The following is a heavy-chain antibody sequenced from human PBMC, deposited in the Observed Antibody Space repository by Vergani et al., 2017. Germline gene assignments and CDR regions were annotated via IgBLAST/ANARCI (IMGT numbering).Heavy chain of an antibody. Sequence: VQLVESGGGVVQPGRSLRLSCAASGFTFDDYAMHWVRQAPGKGLEWVSGISWNSGSIGYADSVKGRFTISRDNAKNSLYLQMNSLRAEDTALYYCAKDTGSSWYGTSDFDYWGQGTLVTVSS. CDR2: ISWNSGSI. J-gene: IGHJ4*02. CDR3: AKDTGSSWYGTSDFDY. D-gene: IGHD6-13*01. V-gene: IGHV3-9*01. CDR1: GFTFDDYA.